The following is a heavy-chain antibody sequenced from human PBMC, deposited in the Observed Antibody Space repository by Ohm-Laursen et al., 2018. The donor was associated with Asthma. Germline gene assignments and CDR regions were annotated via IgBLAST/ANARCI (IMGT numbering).Heavy chain of an antibody. CDR2: INAGNGNT. J-gene: IGHJ4*02. Sequence: ASVKVSCKASGYTFTSYAMHWVRQAPGQRLEWMGWINAGNGNTKYSQKFQGRVTITRDTSASTAYMELSSLRSEDTAVYYCAREGYYDSSGYPNFDYWGQGTLVTVSS. CDR1: GYTFTSYA. V-gene: IGHV1-3*01. CDR3: AREGYYDSSGYPNFDY. D-gene: IGHD3-22*01.